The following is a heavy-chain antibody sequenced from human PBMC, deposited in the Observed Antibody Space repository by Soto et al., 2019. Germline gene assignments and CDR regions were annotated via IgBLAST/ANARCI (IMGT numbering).Heavy chain of an antibody. Sequence: QVQLVESGGGVVQPGRSLRLSCAASGFTFSSYGMHWVRQAPGKGLEWVAVISYDGSNKYYADSVKGRFTISRDNSKNTLYLQMNSLRAEDTAVYYCAKDHVGSGYEDAFDIWGQGTMVTVSS. J-gene: IGHJ3*02. CDR1: GFTFSSYG. CDR2: ISYDGSNK. D-gene: IGHD3-22*01. CDR3: AKDHVGSGYEDAFDI. V-gene: IGHV3-30*18.